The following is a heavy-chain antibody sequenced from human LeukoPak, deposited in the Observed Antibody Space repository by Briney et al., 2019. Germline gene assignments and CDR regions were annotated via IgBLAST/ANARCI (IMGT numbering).Heavy chain of an antibody. CDR3: ARRPYYYDSSGSY. Sequence: GGSLRLSCAASGFTFSSYGMHWVRQAPGKGLEWVAFIRYDGSNKYYADSVKGRFTISRDNSKNTLYLQMNSLRAEDTAVYYCARRPYYYDSSGSYWGQGTLVTVSS. D-gene: IGHD3-22*01. CDR1: GFTFSSYG. CDR2: IRYDGSNK. J-gene: IGHJ4*02. V-gene: IGHV3-30*02.